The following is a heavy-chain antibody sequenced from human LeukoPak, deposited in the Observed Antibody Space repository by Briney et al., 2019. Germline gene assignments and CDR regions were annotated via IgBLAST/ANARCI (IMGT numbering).Heavy chain of an antibody. J-gene: IGHJ4*02. D-gene: IGHD3-10*01. V-gene: IGHV4-61*02. CDR3: ARGALLWFGAKMEYYFDY. CDR2: IYTSGST. Sequence: SQTLSLTCTVSGGSISSGSYYWSWIRQPAGKGLERIGRIYTSGSTNYNPSLKSRVTISVDMSKNQFSLSLRSVTAADTAVYYCARGALLWFGAKMEYYFDYWGQGTPLTVSS. CDR1: GGSISSGSYY.